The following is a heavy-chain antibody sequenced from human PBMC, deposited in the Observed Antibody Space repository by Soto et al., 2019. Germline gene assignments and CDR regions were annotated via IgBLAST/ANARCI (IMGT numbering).Heavy chain of an antibody. V-gene: IGHV1-69*13. Sequence: ASVKVSCKASGGTFSSYAISWVRQAPGQGLEWMGGIIPIFGTANYAQKFQGRVTITADESTSTAYMELSSLRSEDTAVYYCARDWSIVENYGMHVRGQGTTVTGSS. J-gene: IGHJ6*02. CDR2: IIPIFGTA. CDR1: GGTFSSYA. CDR3: ARDWSIVENYGMHV. D-gene: IGHD2-15*01.